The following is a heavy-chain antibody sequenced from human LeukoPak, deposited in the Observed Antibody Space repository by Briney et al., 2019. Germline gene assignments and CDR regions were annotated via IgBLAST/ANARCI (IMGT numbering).Heavy chain of an antibody. V-gene: IGHV3-21*01. Sequence: GSLRLSCAASGFTFSSYSMNWVRQAPGKGLEWVSSITSSGRYIYYADSVKGRFTISRDNSENSLYLQMDSLTAEDTAVYYCAKDSGSGWTFDYWGQGTLVTVSS. CDR1: GFTFSSYS. J-gene: IGHJ4*02. D-gene: IGHD6-19*01. CDR3: AKDSGSGWTFDY. CDR2: ITSSGRYI.